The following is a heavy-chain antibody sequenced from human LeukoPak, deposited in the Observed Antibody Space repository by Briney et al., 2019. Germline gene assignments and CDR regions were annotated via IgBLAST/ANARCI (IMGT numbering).Heavy chain of an antibody. CDR1: GYTFTGYY. J-gene: IGHJ4*02. CDR2: INPNSGGT. D-gene: IGHD4-11*01. Sequence: ASVKVSCKASGYTFTGYYMHWVRQAPGQGLEWMGWINPNSGGTNYAQKFQGRVTMTRDTSISTAYMELSRLRSDDTAVYYCARWMATVTTPDYWGQGTLVTVSS. V-gene: IGHV1-2*02. CDR3: ARWMATVTTPDY.